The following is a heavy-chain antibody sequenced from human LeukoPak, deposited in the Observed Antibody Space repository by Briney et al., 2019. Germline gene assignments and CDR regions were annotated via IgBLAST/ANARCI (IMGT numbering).Heavy chain of an antibody. CDR2: IYYTGST. D-gene: IGHD2-2*01. CDR3: ARGKPATDLDY. V-gene: IGHV4-59*01. Sequence: SETLSLTCTASGGSISSYYWTWIRQPPGKGLEWIGYIYYTGSTNYNPSLKSRVTISVDTSKNQFSLKLSSVTAADTAVYYCARGKPATDLDYWGQGTLVTVSS. J-gene: IGHJ4*02. CDR1: GGSISSYY.